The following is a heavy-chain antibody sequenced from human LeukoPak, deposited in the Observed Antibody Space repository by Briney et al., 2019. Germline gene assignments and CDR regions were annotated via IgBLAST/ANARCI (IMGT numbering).Heavy chain of an antibody. Sequence: GGSLRLSCAASGFTFSSYAMSWVRQAPGRGLEWVSAISGSGGSTYYADSVKGRFTISRDNSKNTLYLQMNSLRAEDTAVYYCARRGHGYGSPFDYWGQGTLVTVSS. J-gene: IGHJ4*02. V-gene: IGHV3-23*01. CDR1: GFTFSSYA. CDR3: ARRGHGYGSPFDY. D-gene: IGHD5-18*01. CDR2: ISGSGGST.